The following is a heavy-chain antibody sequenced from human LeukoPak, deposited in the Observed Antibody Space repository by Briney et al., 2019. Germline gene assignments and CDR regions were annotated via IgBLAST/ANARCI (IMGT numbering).Heavy chain of an antibody. J-gene: IGHJ3*02. D-gene: IGHD3-22*01. CDR1: GFTFSDYY. CDR2: ISSSGSTI. V-gene: IGHV3-11*01. CDR3: ARDGTWTYYYDSSGAADAFDI. Sequence: GGSLRLSCAASGFTFSDYYMSWIRQAPGKGLEWVSYISSSGSTIYYADSVKGRFTISRDNAKNSLYLQMNSLRAEDTAVYYCARDGTWTYYYDSSGAADAFDIWGQGTMVTVSS.